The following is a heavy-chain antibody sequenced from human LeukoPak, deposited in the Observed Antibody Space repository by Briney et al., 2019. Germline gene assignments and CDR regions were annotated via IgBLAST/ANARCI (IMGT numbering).Heavy chain of an antibody. D-gene: IGHD3-3*01. CDR3: ARDRGYDFWSVLGDYYYYYYMDV. Sequence: SETLSLTCTVSGGSISSYYWSWIRQPPGKGLEWIGYIYYSGSTNYNPSLKSRVTISVDTSKNQFSLKLCSVTAADTAVYYCARDRGYDFWSVLGDYYYYYYMDVWGKGTTVTVSS. CDR1: GGSISSYY. J-gene: IGHJ6*03. V-gene: IGHV4-59*01. CDR2: IYYSGST.